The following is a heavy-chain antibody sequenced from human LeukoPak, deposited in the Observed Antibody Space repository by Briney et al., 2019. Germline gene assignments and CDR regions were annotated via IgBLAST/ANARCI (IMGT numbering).Heavy chain of an antibody. Sequence: GGSLRLSCAASGFIFSNSAMSWVRQAPGKRLEWVSSFSSTSGSTFYAESVRGRFTVSRDNSKNTLFLHMNSLSAEDTAIYYCAKDPAIAGDTWFDPWGQGTLVSVSS. CDR1: GFIFSNSA. V-gene: IGHV3-23*01. D-gene: IGHD6-13*01. J-gene: IGHJ5*02. CDR2: FSSTSGST. CDR3: AKDPAIAGDTWFDP.